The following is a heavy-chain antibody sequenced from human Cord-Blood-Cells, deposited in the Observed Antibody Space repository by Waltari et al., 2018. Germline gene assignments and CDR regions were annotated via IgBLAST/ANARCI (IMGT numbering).Heavy chain of an antibody. CDR3: AIGLGRIAARADAFDI. D-gene: IGHD6-6*01. Sequence: QVQLVQSGAEVKKPGSSVKVSCKASGGTFSSYAISWVRQSPGQGLEWMGENIPSFVTTNYAQKFQGRVTSTADESTSTAYMELSSLGSEDTAVYYCAIGLGRIAARADAFDIWGQGTIVTVSS. J-gene: IGHJ3*02. V-gene: IGHV1-69*12. CDR1: GGTFSSYA. CDR2: NIPSFVTT.